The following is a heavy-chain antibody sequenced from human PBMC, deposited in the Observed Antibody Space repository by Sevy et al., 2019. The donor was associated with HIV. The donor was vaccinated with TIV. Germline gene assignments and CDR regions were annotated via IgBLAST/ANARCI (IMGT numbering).Heavy chain of an antibody. V-gene: IGHV1-18*01. CDR2: ISAYNGNT. CDR3: AREYCSSTSCYPSYFDY. D-gene: IGHD2-2*01. CDR1: GYTFTSYG. J-gene: IGHJ4*02. Sequence: ASVKVSCKASGYTFTSYGISWVRQAPGQGLEWMGWISAYNGNTNYAQKLQGRVTMTTDTSTSTAYMELGSLRSDDTAVYYCAREYCSSTSCYPSYFDYWGQGTLVTVSS.